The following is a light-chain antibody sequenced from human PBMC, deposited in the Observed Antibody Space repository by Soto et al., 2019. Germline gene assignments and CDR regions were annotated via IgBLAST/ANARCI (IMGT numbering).Light chain of an antibody. CDR1: QSISSW. J-gene: IGKJ1*01. V-gene: IGKV1-5*01. Sequence: DIQMTQSPSTLSASVGDRVTITCRASQSISSWLAWYQQKPGKAPKLLIYDASSLESGVPSRFSGSGSGTEFTLTISSLQPDDFAVYYCQYREKFGQGTKVDIK. CDR2: DAS. CDR3: QYREK.